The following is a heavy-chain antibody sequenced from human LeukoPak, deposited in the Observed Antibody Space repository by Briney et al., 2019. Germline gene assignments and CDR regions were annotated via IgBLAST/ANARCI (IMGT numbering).Heavy chain of an antibody. CDR1: GYSFPNYW. CDR2: TYPDDSDT. D-gene: IGHD3-9*01. Sequence: GESLKISCKDSGYSFPNYWIGWVRQMPGKGLEWMGITYPDDSDTRYSPSFQGQVTISADKSISTAYLQWSSLKASDTAMYFCARRGDIFTAYYPSAWVYWGQGTLVTVSS. V-gene: IGHV5-51*01. J-gene: IGHJ4*02. CDR3: ARRGDIFTAYYPSAWVY.